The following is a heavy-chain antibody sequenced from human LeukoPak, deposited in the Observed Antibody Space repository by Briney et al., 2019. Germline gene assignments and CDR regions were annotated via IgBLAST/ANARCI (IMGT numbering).Heavy chain of an antibody. V-gene: IGHV4-61*02. Sequence: PSQTLSLTCTVSGGSISSGSYYWSWIRQPAGKGLEWIGRTYTSGSTNYNPSLKSRVTISVDTSKNQFSLKLSSVTAADTAVYYCACGYCSSTSCYSQSQFDPWGQGTLVTVSS. CDR2: TYTSGST. CDR3: ACGYCSSTSCYSQSQFDP. D-gene: IGHD2-2*02. J-gene: IGHJ5*02. CDR1: GGSISSGSYY.